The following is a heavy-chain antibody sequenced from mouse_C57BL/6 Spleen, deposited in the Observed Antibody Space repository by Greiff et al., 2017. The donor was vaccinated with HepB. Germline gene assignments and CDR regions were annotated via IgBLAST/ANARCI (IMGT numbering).Heavy chain of an antibody. CDR1: GYTFTDYY. J-gene: IGHJ4*01. Sequence: EVKLQQSGPELVKPGASVKISCKASGYTFTDYYMNWVKQSHGKSLEWIGDINPNNGGTSYNQKFKGKATLTVDKSSSTAYMELRSLTSEDSAVYYCARNSFIVVATDAMDYWGQGTSVTVSS. CDR3: ARNSFIVVATDAMDY. CDR2: INPNNGGT. D-gene: IGHD1-1*01. V-gene: IGHV1-26*01.